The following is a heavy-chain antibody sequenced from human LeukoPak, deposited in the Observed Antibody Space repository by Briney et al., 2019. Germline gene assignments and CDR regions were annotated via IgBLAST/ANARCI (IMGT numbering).Heavy chain of an antibody. D-gene: IGHD5-18*01. CDR2: VGEDDSDQ. Sequence: PGGSLRLSCAASGFTVSASDMHWVRQAHGKGLEWVATVGEDDSDQHYRDSVKGRFTISRDNSKNTLYLQMNSLKAEDTAVYYCAKVGIQLWSHYWGQGTLVTVSS. CDR1: GFTVSASD. V-gene: IGHV3-30*02. CDR3: AKVGIQLWSHY. J-gene: IGHJ4*02.